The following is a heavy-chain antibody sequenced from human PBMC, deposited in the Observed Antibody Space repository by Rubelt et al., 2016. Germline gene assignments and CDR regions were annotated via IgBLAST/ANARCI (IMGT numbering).Heavy chain of an antibody. D-gene: IGHD4-23*01. Sequence: GNTKYSQKFQGRVTITRDTSASTAYMELSSLRSEDTAVYYCARVAETTVVTRGPPRSYFQHWGQGTLVTVSS. CDR3: ARVAETTVVTRGPPRSYFQH. V-gene: IGHV1-3*01. CDR2: GNT. J-gene: IGHJ1*01.